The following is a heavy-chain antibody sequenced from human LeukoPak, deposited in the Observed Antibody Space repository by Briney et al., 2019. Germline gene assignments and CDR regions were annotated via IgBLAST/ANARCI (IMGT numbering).Heavy chain of an antibody. J-gene: IGHJ3*02. V-gene: IGHV3-74*01. CDR2: INTDGSST. CDR1: GFTFSSYW. Sequence: PGGSLRLSCAASGFTFSSYWMHWVRQAPGKGLVWVSRINTDGSSTSYADSVKGRFTISRDNSKNTLYLQMNSLRAEDTAVYYCAREYGRAAFDIWGQGTMVTVSS. CDR3: AREYGRAAFDI. D-gene: IGHD2-8*01.